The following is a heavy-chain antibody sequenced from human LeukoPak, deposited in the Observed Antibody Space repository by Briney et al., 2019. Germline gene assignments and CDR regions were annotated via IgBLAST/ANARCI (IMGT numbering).Heavy chain of an antibody. CDR3: ASDQCSGGSCYVDY. J-gene: IGHJ4*02. D-gene: IGHD2-15*01. Sequence: SVKVSCKASGGTFSSYAISWVRQAPGQGLEWMGRIIPIFGTANYAQKFQGRVTITTDESTSTAYMELSSLRSEDTAVYYCASDQCSGGSCYVDYWGQGTLVTVSS. CDR2: IIPIFGTA. CDR1: GGTFSSYA. V-gene: IGHV1-69*05.